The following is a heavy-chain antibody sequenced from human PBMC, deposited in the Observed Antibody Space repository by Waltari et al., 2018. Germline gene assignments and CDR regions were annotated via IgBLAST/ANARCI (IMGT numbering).Heavy chain of an antibody. CDR3: ARVGDVRGWGFGHFDY. CDR2: IYYSGST. D-gene: IGHD1-26*01. Sequence: QVQLQESGPGLVKPSETLSLTCTVSGGSISSYYWSWIRKPPGKGLEWIGYIYYSGSTIYNPSLMCRVTISVATSKNPFSLKLSSVTAADTAVYYCARVGDVRGWGFGHFDYWGQGTLVTVSS. CDR1: GGSISSYY. V-gene: IGHV4-59*01. J-gene: IGHJ4*02.